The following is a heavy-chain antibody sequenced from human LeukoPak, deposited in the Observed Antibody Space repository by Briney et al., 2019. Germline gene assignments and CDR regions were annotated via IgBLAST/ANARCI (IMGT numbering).Heavy chain of an antibody. V-gene: IGHV3-11*01. CDR3: ARPVGLTGRGVDV. D-gene: IGHD3-9*01. J-gene: IGHJ6*02. CDR1: GFTFSDYN. CDR2: ITNGGSTI. Sequence: PGGSLRLSCAASGFTFSDYNMNWVRQAPGKGLEWVSYITNGGSTIHHADSVKGRFTISRDNAKKTLYLQMNSLRAEDTAVYYCARPVGLTGRGVDVWGQGTTVTVSS.